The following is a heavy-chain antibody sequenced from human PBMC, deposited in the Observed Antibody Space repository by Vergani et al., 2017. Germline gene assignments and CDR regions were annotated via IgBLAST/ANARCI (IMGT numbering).Heavy chain of an antibody. D-gene: IGHD3-10*01. V-gene: IGHV4-38-2*02. CDR1: SYSIGRDYF. CDR2: IYHGGMT. J-gene: IGHJ5*02. CDR3: ARHSGSENFYHLFYA. Sequence: QVHLQESGPGLVKPSETLSLTCSVSSYSIGRDYFWGWIRRSPGKGLEYIASIYHGGMTYYNTSLKSRATISIDTSENVISVRLTSGTAADTALYHCARHSGSENFYHLFYAWGQGTLVIVSS.